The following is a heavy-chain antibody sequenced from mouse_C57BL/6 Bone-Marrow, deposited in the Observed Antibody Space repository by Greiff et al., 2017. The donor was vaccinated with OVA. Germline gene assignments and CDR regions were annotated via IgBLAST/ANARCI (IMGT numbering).Heavy chain of an antibody. CDR3: AMCSSGYWFAY. CDR1: GYTFTSYW. CDR2: IDPSDSYT. V-gene: IGHV1-69*01. D-gene: IGHD3-2*02. J-gene: IGHJ3*01. Sequence: VQLQQPGAELVMPGASVKLSCKASGYTFTSYWMHWVKQRPGQGLEWIGEIDPSDSYTNYNQKFKGKSTLTVDKSSSTAYVQLRSLTSEDAAVYYCAMCSSGYWFAYWGQGTLVTVSA.